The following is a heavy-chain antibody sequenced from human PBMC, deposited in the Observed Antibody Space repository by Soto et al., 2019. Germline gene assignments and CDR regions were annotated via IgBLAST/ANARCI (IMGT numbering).Heavy chain of an antibody. CDR1: GGSISSYDYY. J-gene: IGHJ4*02. Sequence: QVQLQESGPGLVKPSQTLSLTCTVSGGSISSYDYYWSWIRQPPGKGLECIGYIYYSGSTYYNPSLKRRGTISVEASKNQFSLKLSSVTAADTAVYSCARILRRGPPFDYWGQGTLVTVSS. V-gene: IGHV4-30-4*01. D-gene: IGHD3-10*01. CDR2: IYYSGST. CDR3: ARILRRGPPFDY.